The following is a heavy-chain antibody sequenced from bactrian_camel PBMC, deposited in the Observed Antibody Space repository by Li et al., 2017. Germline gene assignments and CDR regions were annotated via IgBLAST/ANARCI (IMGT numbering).Heavy chain of an antibody. V-gene: IGHV3S1*01. Sequence: VQLVESGGGSVQAGGSLRLSCVVSGYNTYRRYCGTWFRQAPGKEREGVAAIYTGNDNLVYADSVKGRFTVSRDNAKNTLYLQMNSLKPEDTAVYYCAADELDYGFGASMCGGTYWGQGTQVTVS. D-gene: IGHD5*01. CDR2: IYTGNDNL. CDR1: GYNTYRRYC. CDR3: AADELDYGFGASMCGGTY. J-gene: IGHJ4*01.